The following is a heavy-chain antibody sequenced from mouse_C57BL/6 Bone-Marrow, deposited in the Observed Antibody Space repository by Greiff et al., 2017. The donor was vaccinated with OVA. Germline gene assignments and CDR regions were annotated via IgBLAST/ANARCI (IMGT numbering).Heavy chain of an antibody. D-gene: IGHD1-1*01. CDR1: GYTFTDYE. V-gene: IGHV1-15*01. Sequence: LVESGAELVRPGASVTLSCKASGYTFTDYEMHWVKQTPVHGLEWIGAIDPETGGTAYNQKFKGKAILTADKSSSTAYMELRSLTSEDSAVYYCTRVPLFITTVVGDFDYWGQGTTLTVSS. CDR2: IDPETGGT. CDR3: TRVPLFITTVVGDFDY. J-gene: IGHJ2*01.